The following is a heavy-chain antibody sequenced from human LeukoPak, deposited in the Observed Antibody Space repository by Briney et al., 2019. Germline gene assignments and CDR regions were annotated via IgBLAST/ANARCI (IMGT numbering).Heavy chain of an antibody. V-gene: IGHV4-59*08. J-gene: IGHJ4*02. CDR3: ARALGAAAGAMGC. Sequence: SETLSLTCTVSGGSISSYYWSWTRQPPGKGLEWIGYFYYTGSTNYNPSLKSRVTISVDTSKNQFSLKLSSVTAADTAVYYCARALGAAAGAMGCWGQGTLVTVSS. CDR1: GGSISSYY. D-gene: IGHD6-13*01. CDR2: FYYTGST.